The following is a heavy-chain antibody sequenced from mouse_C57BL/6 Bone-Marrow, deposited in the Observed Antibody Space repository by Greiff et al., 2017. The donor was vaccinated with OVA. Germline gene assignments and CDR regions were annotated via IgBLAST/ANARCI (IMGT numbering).Heavy chain of an antibody. CDR3: ARHEDGYYASYFDY. Sequence: VKLMESGPELVKPGASVKISCKASGYAFSSSWMNWVKKRPGKGLEWIGRIYPGDGDTNYNGKFKGKATLTADKSSSTAYMQLSSLTSEDSAVYFCARHEDGYYASYFDYWGQGTTLTVSS. CDR1: GYAFSSSW. CDR2: IYPGDGDT. J-gene: IGHJ2*01. D-gene: IGHD2-3*01. V-gene: IGHV1-82*01.